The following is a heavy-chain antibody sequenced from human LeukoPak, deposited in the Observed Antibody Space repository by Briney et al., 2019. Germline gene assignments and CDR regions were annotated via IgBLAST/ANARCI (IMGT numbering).Heavy chain of an antibody. D-gene: IGHD4-17*01. CDR3: ARSYGDYEWYYYYYMDV. Sequence: SETLSLTCSVSGGSISNYYWSWIRQPAGKGLEWIGRIYSSGSTNYNPSLKSRVTMSVDTSKNQFSLKLSSVTAADTAVYYCARSYGDYEWYYYYYMDVWGKGTTVTVSS. CDR1: GGSISNYY. J-gene: IGHJ6*03. CDR2: IYSSGST. V-gene: IGHV4-4*07.